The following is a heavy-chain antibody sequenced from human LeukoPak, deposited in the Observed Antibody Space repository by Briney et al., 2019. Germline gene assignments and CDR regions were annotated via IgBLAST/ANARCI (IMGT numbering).Heavy chain of an antibody. D-gene: IGHD4-17*01. CDR2: INQDGSEK. CDR1: GLPFSNHW. CDR3: AREGYGDYHI. J-gene: IGHJ3*02. Sequence: GGSLRLSCAVSGLPFSNHWMTWVRQAPGKGVERVANINQDGSEKYYVDSVKGRFSISRDNAKSSLYLQMNSLRVEDTAMYFCAREGYGDYHIWGQGTIVTVSS. V-gene: IGHV3-7*01.